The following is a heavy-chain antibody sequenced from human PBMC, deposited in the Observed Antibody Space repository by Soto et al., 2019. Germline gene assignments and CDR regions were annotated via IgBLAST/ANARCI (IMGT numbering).Heavy chain of an antibody. CDR2: IIPIFGKA. D-gene: IGHD3-10*01. Sequence: ASVKVSCKASGYTFTNYGISWVRQAPGQGLEWMGWIIPIFGKANYAQKFQGRVTITADESTSTAYMEVNSLSAKDTAMYYCARDFYGSGSPTATRLGLSDYWGQGTLVTVSS. J-gene: IGHJ4*02. CDR1: GYTFTNYG. CDR3: ARDFYGSGSPTATRLGLSDY. V-gene: IGHV1-69*13.